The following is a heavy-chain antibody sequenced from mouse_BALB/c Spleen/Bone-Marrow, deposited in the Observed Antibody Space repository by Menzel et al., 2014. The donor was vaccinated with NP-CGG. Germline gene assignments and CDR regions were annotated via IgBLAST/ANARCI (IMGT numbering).Heavy chain of an antibody. D-gene: IGHD2-3*01. J-gene: IGHJ4*01. CDR3: ASVYXXXXXXXXDY. V-gene: IGHV1-80*01. CDR1: GYAFSNYG. Sequence: QVQLQQSGAELVRPGSSVKISCKAPGYAFSNYGMNWVKQRPGQGLEWIGQIYPGDGDTNYNGKFKGRVTLTADKSSSXXXXXXXXXTSXDSAVYFCASVYXXXXXXXXDYWGQGTSVTVSS. CDR2: IYPGDGDT.